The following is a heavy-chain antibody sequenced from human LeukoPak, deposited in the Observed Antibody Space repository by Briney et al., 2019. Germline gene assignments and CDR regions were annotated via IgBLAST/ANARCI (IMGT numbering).Heavy chain of an antibody. V-gene: IGHV1-18*04. J-gene: IGHJ4*02. Sequence: ASVKGSCKASGYTFTSYGISWVRQAPGQGLEWMGWIRAYNGNTNYTQKLQGRVTMTTDTSTSTAYMQLRSRRSDDTAVYYCARDVSSWGSGSYPYWGEGTLLSASS. CDR1: GYTFTSYG. CDR2: IRAYNGNT. D-gene: IGHD3-10*01. CDR3: ARDVSSWGSGSYPY.